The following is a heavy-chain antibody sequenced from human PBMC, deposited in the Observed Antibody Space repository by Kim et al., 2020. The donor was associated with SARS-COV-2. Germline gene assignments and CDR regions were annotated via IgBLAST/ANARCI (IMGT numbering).Heavy chain of an antibody. V-gene: IGHV1-18*01. CDR1: GYSFTSFG. CDR3: ARDSNGSGTFFAGWFDP. CDR2: ISDYTGKT. D-gene: IGHD3-10*01. Sequence: ASVKVSCKAYGYSFTSFGISWVRQVPGQGLEWMGWISDYTGKTRYAQKFQGRVTMTTDRSTTTGYMELRSLRSDDTAVYYCARDSNGSGTFFAGWFDPWCQGTQVPLSS. J-gene: IGHJ5*02.